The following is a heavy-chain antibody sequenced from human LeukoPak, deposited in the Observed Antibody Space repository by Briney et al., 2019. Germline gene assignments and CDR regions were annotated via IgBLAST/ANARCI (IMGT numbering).Heavy chain of an antibody. V-gene: IGHV3-23*01. J-gene: IGHJ4*02. Sequence: GGSLRLSCAASGFTVSSNYMSWVRQAPGKGLEWVSSISGSGGSTYYADSMKGRFTISGDNSKNTLYLQMNSLRAEDTAVYYCAKDIVVVPVPYYFDYWGQGTLVTVSS. CDR2: ISGSGGST. CDR1: GFTVSSNY. D-gene: IGHD2-15*01. CDR3: AKDIVVVPVPYYFDY.